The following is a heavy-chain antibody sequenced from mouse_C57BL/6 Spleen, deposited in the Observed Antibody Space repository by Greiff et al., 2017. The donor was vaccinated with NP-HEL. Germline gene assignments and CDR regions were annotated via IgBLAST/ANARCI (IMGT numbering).Heavy chain of an antibody. V-gene: IGHV1-61*01. J-gene: IGHJ3*01. CDR3: AHSSGYGFAY. CDR2: IYPSDGET. CDR1: GYTFTSYW. D-gene: IGHD3-2*02. Sequence: QVQLQQPGAELVRPGSSVKLSCKASGYTFTSYWMDWVKQRTGQGLEWIGNIYPSDGETHYNQKFKDKATLTVDKSSSTAYMQLSSLTSEDSAVYYCAHSSGYGFAYWGQGTLVTVSA.